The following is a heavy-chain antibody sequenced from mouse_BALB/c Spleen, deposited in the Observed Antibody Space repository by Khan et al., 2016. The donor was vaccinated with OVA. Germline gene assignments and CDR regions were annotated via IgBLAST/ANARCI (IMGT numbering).Heavy chain of an antibody. V-gene: IGHV2-6-4*01. D-gene: IGHD2-14*01. CDR2: IWGGGGT. J-gene: IGHJ4*01. CDR3: ARAYYRYDCYYAMDY. Sequence: QVQLKESGPGLVAPSQSLSITCTVSGFSLSRYNIHWVRQPPGKGLEWLGMIWGGGGTDYNSNLKSRLSISKDNSKSQVFLKMNSLQPDDTAMYYCARAYYRYDCYYAMDYWGQGTSVTVSS. CDR1: GFSLSRYN.